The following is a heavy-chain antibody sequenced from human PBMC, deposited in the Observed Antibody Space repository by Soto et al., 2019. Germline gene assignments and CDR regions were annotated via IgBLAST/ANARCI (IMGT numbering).Heavy chain of an antibody. CDR2: ISDGGHNT. D-gene: IGHD3-10*01. CDR3: VREYYGSGVI. CDR1: GFTFASYT. V-gene: IGHV3-23*01. J-gene: IGHJ4*02. Sequence: LRLSCAASGFTFASYTMSWVRQAPGKGLQWVSYISDGGHNTYYADSVKGRFTISRDDLKGTLYLQMNSLRAEDTALYYCVREYYGSGVIWGQGTLVTVSS.